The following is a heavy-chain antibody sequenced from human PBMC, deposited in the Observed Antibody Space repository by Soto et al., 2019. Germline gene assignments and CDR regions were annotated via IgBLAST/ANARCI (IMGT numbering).Heavy chain of an antibody. D-gene: IGHD6-19*01. J-gene: IGHJ4*02. Sequence: PGGSLRLSCAASGFTFSGSAMHWVRQASGKGLEWVGRIRSKANSYATAYAASVKGRFTISRDDSKNTAYLQMNSLKTEDTAVYYCTIPGIAVAGTTPIRGYWGQGTLVTVSS. CDR2: IRSKANSYAT. CDR1: GFTFSGSA. CDR3: TIPGIAVAGTTPIRGY. V-gene: IGHV3-73*01.